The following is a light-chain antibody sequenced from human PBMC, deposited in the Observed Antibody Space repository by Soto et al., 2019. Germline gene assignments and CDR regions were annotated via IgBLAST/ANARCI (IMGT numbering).Light chain of an antibody. V-gene: IGKV1-5*03. CDR1: QSISNW. CDR2: KAS. CDR3: QQYNGT. Sequence: DIQMTQSPSTLSASVGDRVTITCRASQSISNWLAWYQQKPGKAPKLLIYKASNLESGVPSRFSGSGYGTDFTLTIGSLQPDYFATYYCQQYNGTFGQGTKVEIK. J-gene: IGKJ1*01.